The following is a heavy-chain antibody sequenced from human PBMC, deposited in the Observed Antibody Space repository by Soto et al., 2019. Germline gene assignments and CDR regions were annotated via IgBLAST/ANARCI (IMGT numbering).Heavy chain of an antibody. CDR2: ISYSSSTI. D-gene: IGHD5-12*01. J-gene: IGHJ6*02. CDR3: ARDVATITIYYGMDV. Sequence: GGSLRLSCEVSGLTFSDYYMYWIRQAPGKGLEWVSYISYSSSTIYYADSVKGRFTISRDNAKNSLYLQMNSLRAEDTAVYYCARDVATITIYYGMDVWGQGTTVTVSS. CDR1: GLTFSDYY. V-gene: IGHV3-11*01.